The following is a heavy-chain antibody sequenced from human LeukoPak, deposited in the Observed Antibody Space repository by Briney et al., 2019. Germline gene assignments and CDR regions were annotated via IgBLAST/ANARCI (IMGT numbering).Heavy chain of an antibody. Sequence: PSETLSLTCTVSGGFIRSTTYYWGWVGQPAGKGMEWVGCIYTSGSTNYNPSLKSRVTMSVDTSNNQISLKLSSVTAADTAVYYCARDQYYYDSSGYYYYFDYWGQGTLVTVSS. CDR1: GGFIRSTTYY. CDR3: ARDQYYYDSSGYYYYFDY. V-gene: IGHV4-4*07. CDR2: IYTSGST. D-gene: IGHD3-22*01. J-gene: IGHJ4*02.